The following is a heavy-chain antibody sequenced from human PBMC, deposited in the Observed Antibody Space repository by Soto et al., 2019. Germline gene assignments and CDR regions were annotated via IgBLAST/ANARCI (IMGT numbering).Heavy chain of an antibody. CDR1: GGSISSSSYY. J-gene: IGHJ4*02. CDR3: ASRLYDDYICGSYRDDY. CDR2: IYYSGST. D-gene: IGHD3-16*02. Sequence: QLQLQESGPGLVKPSETLSLTCTVSGGSISSSSYYWGWIRQPPGKGLEWIGSIYYSGSTYHNPFLKSRVTTTLSTTKKHCPLKLSSVTAADTAVYYCASRLYDDYICGSYRDDYWGQGTLVTDSS. V-gene: IGHV4-39*02.